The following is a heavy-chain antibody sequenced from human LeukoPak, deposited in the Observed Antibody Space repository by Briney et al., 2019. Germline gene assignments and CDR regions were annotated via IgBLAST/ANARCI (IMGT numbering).Heavy chain of an antibody. CDR3: ATDTAMEYFDY. D-gene: IGHD5-18*01. Sequence: PGRSLRLSCAASGFTFWSYGMHWVRQAPGKGLEWVAVVSYDGRNEYYADSVKGRLTISRDNSKNTLYLQMNSLRAEDTAVYYCATDTAMEYFDYWGQGTLVTVSS. CDR1: GFTFWSYG. V-gene: IGHV3-30*03. CDR2: VSYDGRNE. J-gene: IGHJ4*02.